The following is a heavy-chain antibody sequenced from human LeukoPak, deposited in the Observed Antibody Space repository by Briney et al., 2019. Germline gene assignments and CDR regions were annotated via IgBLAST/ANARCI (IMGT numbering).Heavy chain of an antibody. CDR3: CGDFDY. D-gene: IGHD2-21*01. J-gene: IGHJ4*02. Sequence: QPEGSLRLSCAASGITFNSYGMHWVRQAPDKGLEWVAFIRYDGSNEYYADSVKGRFTISRDNSKNTLYLQMNSLRGEDTAVYYCCGDFDYWGQGTLVTVSS. V-gene: IGHV3-30*02. CDR2: IRYDGSNE. CDR1: GITFNSYG.